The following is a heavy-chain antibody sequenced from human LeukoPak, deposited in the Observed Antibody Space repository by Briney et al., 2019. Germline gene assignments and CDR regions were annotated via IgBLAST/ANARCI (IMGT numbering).Heavy chain of an antibody. CDR3: AKDLMRDRWFGES. Sequence: GGSLRLSCAASGFTFSYYGMHWVRQAPGKGLEWVAVIRYEGNEKYYAGCVKGRFTISRDNSKNTLYLEMNSLRAEDTAVYYCAKDLMRDRWFGESWGQGTLVTVSS. CDR1: GFTFSYYG. D-gene: IGHD3-10*01. J-gene: IGHJ5*02. CDR2: IRYEGNEK. V-gene: IGHV3-30*02.